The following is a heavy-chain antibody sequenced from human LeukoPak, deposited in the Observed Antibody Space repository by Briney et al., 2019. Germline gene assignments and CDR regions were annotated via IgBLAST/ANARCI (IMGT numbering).Heavy chain of an antibody. J-gene: IGHJ4*02. CDR3: AKVKGSEGYCSITSCLADY. V-gene: IGHV3-23*01. Sequence: GGSLRLSCAASGFTFSSYAMSWVRQAPGKGLEWVSAISSSGGGTYYADSVKGRFTISRDNSKNTLYLQLNSLRSEDTAVYYCAKVKGSEGYCSITSCLADYWGQGTLVTVSS. D-gene: IGHD2-2*01. CDR1: GFTFSSYA. CDR2: ISSSGGGT.